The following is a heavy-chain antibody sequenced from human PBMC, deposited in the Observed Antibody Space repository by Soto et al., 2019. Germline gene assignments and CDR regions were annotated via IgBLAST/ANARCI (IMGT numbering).Heavy chain of an antibody. V-gene: IGHV3-11*01. J-gene: IGHJ5*02. D-gene: IGHD3-16*01. Sequence: QVQLVESGGGLVKPGGSLRLSCAASGIVFSDYMSWVRQAPGKGLEWLSYISGSGRTIYSADSVKGRFTISRDHATNSLYLQMNNVRTEVTAVSYCAMLPFPWGWFDPWGQGTLVTVSS. CDR2: ISGSGRTI. CDR1: GIVFSDY. CDR3: AMLPFPWGWFDP.